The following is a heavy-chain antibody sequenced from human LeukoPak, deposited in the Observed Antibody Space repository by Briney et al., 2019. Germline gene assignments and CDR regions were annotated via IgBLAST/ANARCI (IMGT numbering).Heavy chain of an antibody. J-gene: IGHJ4*02. CDR1: GFTFSSYN. D-gene: IGHD1-20*01. CDR2: ISSGSSYI. CDR3: ARDDNWNDGTFDY. V-gene: IGHV3-21*01. Sequence: GGSLRLSCAASGFTFSSYNMNWVRQAPGKGLEWVSSISSGSSYIYYSDSVQGRFTISRDNAKNSLYLQMNSLRAEDTAVYYCARDDNWNDGTFDYWGQGTLVTVSS.